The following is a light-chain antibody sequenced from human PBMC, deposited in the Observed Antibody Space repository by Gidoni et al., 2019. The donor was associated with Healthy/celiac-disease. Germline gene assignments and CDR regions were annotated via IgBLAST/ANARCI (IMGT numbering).Light chain of an antibody. CDR3: QQYNNWPPWT. J-gene: IGKJ1*01. Sequence: EIVMTQSPATLSVSPGERATLSCRASQSVSNTLAWYQQKPGQAPMLLIYGASTWATGIPARFSGSGSGTEFTLTISSLQSEDFAVYYCQQYNNWPPWTFGQGTKVEIK. V-gene: IGKV3-15*01. CDR1: QSVSNT. CDR2: GAS.